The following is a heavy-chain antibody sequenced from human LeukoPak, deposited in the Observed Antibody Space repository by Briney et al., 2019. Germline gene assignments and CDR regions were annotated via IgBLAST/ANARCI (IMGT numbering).Heavy chain of an antibody. J-gene: IGHJ4*02. CDR3: ARARWAGYCSGGSCYDDY. CDR1: GFTFSSYS. CDR2: ISSISSYI. V-gene: IGHV3-21*01. D-gene: IGHD2-15*01. Sequence: GGCLRLSCAASGFTFSSYSMSWVRQAPGKGLEWVSSISSISSYIYYADSVKGRFTISRDNAKNSLYLQMNSLRAEDTAVYYCARARWAGYCSGGSCYDDYWGQGTLVTVSS.